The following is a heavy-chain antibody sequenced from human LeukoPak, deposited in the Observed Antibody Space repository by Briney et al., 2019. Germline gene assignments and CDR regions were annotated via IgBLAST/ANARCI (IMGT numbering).Heavy chain of an antibody. V-gene: IGHV1-69*05. J-gene: IGHJ4*02. D-gene: IGHD3-22*01. CDR3: AGYVYDSCGYSCDY. CDR2: IIPIFGTA. Sequence: ASVKVSCKASGGTFSSYAISLVRQAPGQGLEWMGGIIPIFGTANYAQKFQGRVTITTDESTSTAYMELSILTSEATAVYYCAGYVYDSCGYSCDYWGQGTLVTVSS. CDR1: GGTFSSYA.